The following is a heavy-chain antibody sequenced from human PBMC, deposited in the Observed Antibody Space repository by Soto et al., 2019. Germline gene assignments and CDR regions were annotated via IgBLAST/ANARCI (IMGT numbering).Heavy chain of an antibody. CDR2: ISSSSSYI. CDR3: ARDQDSGYYDFWSGYYLHGMDV. CDR1: GFTFSSYS. J-gene: IGHJ6*02. V-gene: IGHV3-21*01. D-gene: IGHD3-3*01. Sequence: GGSLRLSCAASGFTFSSYSMNWVRQAPGKGLEWASSISSSSSYIYYADSVKGRFTISRDNAKNSLYLQMNSLRAEDTAVYYCARDQDSGYYDFWSGYYLHGMDVWGQGTTVTVSS.